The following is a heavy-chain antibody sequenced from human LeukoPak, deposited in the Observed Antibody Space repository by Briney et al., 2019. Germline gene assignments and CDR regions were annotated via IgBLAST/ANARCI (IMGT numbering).Heavy chain of an antibody. Sequence: GASAKVSRKTSGYTFTDYYMHWVRQAPGQGLEWMGRINPNSGGTNYAQKFQGRVTMTRDTSISTAYMELSRLRSDDTAVYYCARGYSNYYYYYMDVWGKGTTVTVSS. CDR1: GYTFTDYY. D-gene: IGHD4-11*01. V-gene: IGHV1-2*06. J-gene: IGHJ6*03. CDR2: INPNSGGT. CDR3: ARGYSNYYYYYMDV.